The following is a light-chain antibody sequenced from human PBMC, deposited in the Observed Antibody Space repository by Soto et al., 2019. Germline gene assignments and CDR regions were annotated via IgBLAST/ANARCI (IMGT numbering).Light chain of an antibody. J-gene: IGKJ2*01. Sequence: EIVMTQSPGTLSLSLGERATLSCRASQSVSSNYLAWYQQKPGQAPRLLIYGASTRATGIPDRFSGSGSGTDFTLTIISLQPEDYATYFCQQSYSMPYAFGPGTKVDIK. CDR2: GAS. CDR1: QSVSSNY. V-gene: IGKV3-20*01. CDR3: QQSYSMPYA.